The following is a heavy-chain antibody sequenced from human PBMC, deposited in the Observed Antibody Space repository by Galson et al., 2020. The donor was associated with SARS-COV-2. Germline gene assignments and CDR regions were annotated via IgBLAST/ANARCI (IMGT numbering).Heavy chain of an antibody. CDR2: IFSRGST. Sequence: ETSETLSLTCTVSCGSVSGYYWSWIRHPPGKGLEWIGYIFSRGSTNYNPSLKSPVTISIDTSKNQFSLKLSPVTAADTAVYYCARASSGAAPGRSFQHWGQGTLVTVSS. CDR1: CGSVSGYY. J-gene: IGHJ1*01. V-gene: IGHV4-59*02. D-gene: IGHD6-13*01. CDR3: ARASSGAAPGRSFQH.